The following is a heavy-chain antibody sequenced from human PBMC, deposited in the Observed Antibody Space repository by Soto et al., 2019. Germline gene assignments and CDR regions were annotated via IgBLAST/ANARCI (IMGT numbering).Heavy chain of an antibody. V-gene: IGHV1-69*13. D-gene: IGHD2-15*01. CDR3: AVGIDRGGYYFDY. CDR1: GGTYSSYA. CDR2: IIPIFGTA. J-gene: IGHJ4*02. Sequence: SVKVSCKASGGTYSSYAISWVRQAPGQGLEWMGGIIPIFGTANYAQKFQGRVTITADESTSTAYMELSSLRSEDTAVYYCAVGIDRGGYYFDYWGQGTLVTVSS.